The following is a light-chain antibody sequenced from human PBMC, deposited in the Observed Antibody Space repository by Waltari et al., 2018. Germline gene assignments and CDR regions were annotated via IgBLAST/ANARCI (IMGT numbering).Light chain of an antibody. CDR3: QQYDYWPWT. CDR2: GTS. CDR1: QSVRST. V-gene: IGKV3D-15*01. J-gene: IGKJ1*01. Sequence: IVMTQSPATLSLSPGESATLSCRASQSVRSTFAWFQQKPGQPPRLLIYGTSTRATGIPARFTGSGSGTEFSLTISSLQHEDFATYYCQQYDYWPWTFGQGTRVETK.